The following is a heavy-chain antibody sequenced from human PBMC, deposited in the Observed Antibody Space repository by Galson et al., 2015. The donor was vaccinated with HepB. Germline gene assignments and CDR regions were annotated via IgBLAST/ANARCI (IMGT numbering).Heavy chain of an antibody. J-gene: IGHJ6*02. CDR3: SRWERRGRPYYYYGMDV. CDR1: GFTFSNAW. CDR2: IKSKTDGGTT. V-gene: IGHV3-15*01. Sequence: SLRLSCAASGFTFSNAWMSWVRQAPGKGLEWVGRIKSKTDGGTTDYAAPVKGRFTISRDDSKNTLYLQMNSLKTEDTAVYYCSRWERRGRPYYYYGMDVWGQGTTVTVSS. D-gene: IGHD1-26*01.